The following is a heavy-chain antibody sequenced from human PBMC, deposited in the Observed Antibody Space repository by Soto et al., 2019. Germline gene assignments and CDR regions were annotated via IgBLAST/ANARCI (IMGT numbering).Heavy chain of an antibody. D-gene: IGHD6-19*01. V-gene: IGHV3-30-3*01. J-gene: IGHJ5*02. CDR3: ARDEGSGCLIDP. CDR2: ISYDGSNK. CDR1: GFTFSSYA. Sequence: PGGSLRLSCAAFGFTFSSYAMHWVRQAPGKGLEWVAVISYDGSNKYYADSVKGRFTISRDNSKNTLYLQMNSLRAEDTAVYYCARDEGSGCLIDPWGQGTLVTVSS.